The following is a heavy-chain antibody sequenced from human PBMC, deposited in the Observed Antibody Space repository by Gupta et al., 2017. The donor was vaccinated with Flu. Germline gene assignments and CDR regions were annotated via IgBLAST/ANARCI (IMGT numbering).Heavy chain of an antibody. CDR2: TNSDGSST. V-gene: IGHV3-74*01. CDR1: SSYW. CDR3: GRRGCSGGSCYVDY. D-gene: IGHD2-15*01. Sequence: SSYWMYWVRQDPGKGLMYVSRTNSDGSSTNYADSVKGRFTISRDNAKNTLYLQMNSLRAEDTAVYYCGRRGCSGGSCYVDYWGQGTLVTVSS. J-gene: IGHJ4*02.